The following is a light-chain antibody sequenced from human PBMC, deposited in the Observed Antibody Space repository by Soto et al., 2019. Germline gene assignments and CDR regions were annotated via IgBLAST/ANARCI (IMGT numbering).Light chain of an antibody. Sequence: SVLTKPPSSTGSPGQSVTISCTRTSSDVGGYNYVSWYQQHPGKAPKLMIYEVSERPSGVPDRFSGSKSGNTAFLTVSGLQAEDEADYYCSSYAGSNNFVFGTGTKVTVL. CDR2: EVS. CDR1: SSDVGGYNY. J-gene: IGLJ1*01. V-gene: IGLV2-8*01. CDR3: SSYAGSNNFV.